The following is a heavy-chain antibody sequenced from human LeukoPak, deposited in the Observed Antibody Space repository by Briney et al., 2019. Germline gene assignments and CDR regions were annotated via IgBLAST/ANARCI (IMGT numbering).Heavy chain of an antibody. CDR1: GGTFSSYA. CDR2: ISTYTGNT. J-gene: IGHJ3*02. Sequence: DSVKVSCKASGGTFSSYAISWVRQAPGQGLECMGWISTYTGNTDYAQKLQGRVTMTTDTSTSTAYMELRSLSSDDTAVYYCARVLVVSSDAFDIWGQGTMVTVSS. CDR3: ARVLVVSSDAFDI. D-gene: IGHD3-22*01. V-gene: IGHV1-18*01.